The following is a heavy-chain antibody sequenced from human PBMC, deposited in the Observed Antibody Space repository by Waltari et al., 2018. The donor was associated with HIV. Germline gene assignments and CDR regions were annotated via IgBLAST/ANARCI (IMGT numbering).Heavy chain of an antibody. CDR1: GFTFSSYS. J-gene: IGHJ4*02. V-gene: IGHV3-21*01. D-gene: IGHD2-15*01. CDR3: ATDVARGRFDY. CDR2: IGCSSTYI. Sequence: VQLVASGGDLVKPGESLRLCCVDSGFTFSSYSMTWVRQAHGKGLGWFSSIGCSSTYIYYADSVKGRCSISRDNAKSSLFLQLTSLRADDTAVYFCATDVARGRFDYWGQGTPVTVSS.